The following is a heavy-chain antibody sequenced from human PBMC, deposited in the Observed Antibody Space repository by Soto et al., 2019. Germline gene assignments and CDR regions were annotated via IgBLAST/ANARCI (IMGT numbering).Heavy chain of an antibody. D-gene: IGHD3-22*01. CDR3: ARAGSNYYDSSGYWGPRDY. J-gene: IGHJ4*02. V-gene: IGHV4-34*01. CDR1: GGSLSGYY. Sequence: SEPLSLNCAVYGGSLSGYYWSWICRLPGKGLEWIGEINHSGSTNYNPSLKSRVTISVDTSKNQFSLKLSSVTAADTAVYYCARAGSNYYDSSGYWGPRDYWGQGTLVTVS. CDR2: INHSGST.